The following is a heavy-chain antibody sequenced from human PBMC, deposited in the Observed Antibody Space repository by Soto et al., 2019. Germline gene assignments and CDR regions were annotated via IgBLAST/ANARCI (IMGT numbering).Heavy chain of an antibody. CDR1: GGSFSGYY. CDR3: ARGRGYCSSTSCYALPFDY. Sequence: QVQLQQWGAGLLKPSETLSLTCAVYGGSFSGYYWSWIRQPPGKGLEWIGEINHSGSTNYNPSLKSRVTRSVETSKNQSSMKLSSVTAAHTTVYYCARGRGYCSSTSCYALPFDYWGQGTLVTVSS. D-gene: IGHD2-2*03. V-gene: IGHV4-34*01. CDR2: INHSGST. J-gene: IGHJ4*02.